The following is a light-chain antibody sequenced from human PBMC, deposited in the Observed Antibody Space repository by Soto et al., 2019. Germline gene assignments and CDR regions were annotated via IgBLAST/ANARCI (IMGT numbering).Light chain of an antibody. CDR1: QDVNNS. Sequence: DIQMTQSPSSLSASVGDRVTITCQARQDVNNSLNWYQQKPRKAPNLLIYDVSNLGTKVPSRFSGSGSGTDFTLTISGLQPEDIGKYSCQQYQKVPSTFGKGTRLE. J-gene: IGKJ5*01. CDR3: QQYQKVPST. V-gene: IGKV1-33*01. CDR2: DVS.